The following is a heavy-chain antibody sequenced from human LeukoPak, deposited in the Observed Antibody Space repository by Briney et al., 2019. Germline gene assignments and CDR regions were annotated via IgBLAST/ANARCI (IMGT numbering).Heavy chain of an antibody. CDR1: GFTFSSYG. CDR3: TRVRLGTRQLDPYFDY. CDR2: IRSKAYGGTT. J-gene: IGHJ4*02. Sequence: PGGSLRLSCAASGFTFSSYGMHWVRQAPGKGLEWVGFIRSKAYGGTTEYAASVKGRFTISRDDSKSIAYLQMNSLKTEDTAVYYCTRVRLGTRQLDPYFDYWGQGTLVTVSS. V-gene: IGHV3-49*04. D-gene: IGHD6-13*01.